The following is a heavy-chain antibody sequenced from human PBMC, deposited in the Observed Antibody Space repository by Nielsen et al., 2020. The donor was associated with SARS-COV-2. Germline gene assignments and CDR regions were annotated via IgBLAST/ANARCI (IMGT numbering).Heavy chain of an antibody. J-gene: IGHJ3*02. CDR3: ARPMTGYYDFWSGII. V-gene: IGHV3-33*01. D-gene: IGHD3-3*01. CDR1: GFTFSSYG. Sequence: GESLKISCAASGFTFSSYGMHWVRQAPGKGLEWVAVIWYDGSNKYYADSVKGRFTISRHNSKNTLYLQMNSLRAEDTAVYYCARPMTGYYDFWSGIIWGQGTMVTVSS. CDR2: IWYDGSNK.